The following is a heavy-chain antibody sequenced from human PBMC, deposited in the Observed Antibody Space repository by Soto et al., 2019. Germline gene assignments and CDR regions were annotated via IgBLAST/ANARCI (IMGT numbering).Heavy chain of an antibody. V-gene: IGHV3-33*01. CDR1: GFTFSNFG. CDR3: ARGRSSGFISGYIDL. CDR2: IWYDGSNQ. D-gene: IGHD6-19*01. Sequence: QVQLLESGGGVVQPGMSLRLSCAASGFTFSNFGMHWVRQAPGKGLEWVAIIWYDGSNQYYADSVKGRFTISKDNSQNTLYLQMNRLRVEDTAVYYCARGRSSGFISGYIDLWGRGTLVTVSS. J-gene: IGHJ2*01.